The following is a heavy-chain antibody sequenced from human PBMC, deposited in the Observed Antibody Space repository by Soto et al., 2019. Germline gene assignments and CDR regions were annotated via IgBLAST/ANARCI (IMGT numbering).Heavy chain of an antibody. J-gene: IGHJ4*02. Sequence: EEHLVESGGGLAQPGGSLRLSCAASGFIFSSYSMNWVRQAPGEGLEWLSYISGSSSRIYYADSVKGRFTISRDNAKKSLYLQMNSLRVEDTAVYYCAAGSLYGAFDYWGQGILVTVSS. CDR1: GFIFSSYS. V-gene: IGHV3-48*01. D-gene: IGHD2-8*01. CDR2: ISGSSSRI. CDR3: AAGSLYGAFDY.